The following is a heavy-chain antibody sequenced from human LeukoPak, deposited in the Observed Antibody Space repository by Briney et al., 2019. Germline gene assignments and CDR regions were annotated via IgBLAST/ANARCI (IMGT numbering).Heavy chain of an antibody. J-gene: IGHJ5*02. Sequence: ASVKVSCKASGYTFTSYYMHWVRQAPGQGLEWMGIINPSGGSTSYAQKFQGRVTMTRDTSTSTVYMELSSLRSEDTAVYYCAKEPVAGTGWFDPWGQGTLVTVSS. D-gene: IGHD6-19*01. V-gene: IGHV1-46*01. CDR2: INPSGGST. CDR1: GYTFTSYY. CDR3: AKEPVAGTGWFDP.